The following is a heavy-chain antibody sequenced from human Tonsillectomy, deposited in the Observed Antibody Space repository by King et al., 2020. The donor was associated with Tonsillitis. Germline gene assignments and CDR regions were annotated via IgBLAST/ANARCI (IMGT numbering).Heavy chain of an antibody. CDR2: IYYSGST. J-gene: IGHJ6*02. V-gene: IGHV4-31*03. CDR1: GGSISSGGYY. Sequence: VQLQESGPGLVKPSQTLSLTCTVSGGSISSGGYYWSWIRQHPGKGLEWIGYIYYSGSTYYNPSLKSRVTISVDTSKNQFSLKLSSVTAADTAVYYCARVGPVAQSVAPPSIAAPEWSNYYYVMDVWGQGTTVTVSS. CDR3: ARVGPVAQSVAPPSIAAPEWSNYYYVMDV. D-gene: IGHD6-6*01.